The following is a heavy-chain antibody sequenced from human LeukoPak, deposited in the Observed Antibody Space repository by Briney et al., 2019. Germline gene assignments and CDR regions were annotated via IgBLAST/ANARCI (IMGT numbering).Heavy chain of an antibody. V-gene: IGHV3-66*01. CDR3: ASIDYSNYLGALDY. CDR2: IYTGGST. Sequence: PGRSLRLSCAASGFTVSSNYMTWVRQAPGKGLEWVSVIYTGGSTYYADSVKGRFTISRDNSKNTLFLQMNSLRADDTAVYYCASIDYSNYLGALDYWGQGTLVTVSS. D-gene: IGHD4-11*01. J-gene: IGHJ4*02. CDR1: GFTVSSNY.